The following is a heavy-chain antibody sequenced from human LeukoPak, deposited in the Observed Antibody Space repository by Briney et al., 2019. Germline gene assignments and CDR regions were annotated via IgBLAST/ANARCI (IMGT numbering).Heavy chain of an antibody. D-gene: IGHD3-22*01. CDR3: AKDIADNYYDSSGYPSG. J-gene: IGHJ4*02. Sequence: PGGSLRLSCAASGLTFDDYAMHWIRQAPGKGLEWVSLISGCGGSTYYADSEKGRFTISRDNSKNSLYLQMNSLRTEDTALYYCAKDIADNYYDSSGYPSGWGQGTLVTVSS. CDR2: ISGCGGST. CDR1: GLTFDDYA. V-gene: IGHV3-43*02.